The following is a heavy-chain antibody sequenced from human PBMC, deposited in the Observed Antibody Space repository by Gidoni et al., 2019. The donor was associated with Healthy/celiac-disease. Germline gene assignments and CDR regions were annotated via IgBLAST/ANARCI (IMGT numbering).Heavy chain of an antibody. CDR1: GGSISSGSHY. Sequence: QVQLHESGPGLVKPSQTLSLTCTVSGGSISSGSHYWSWIRQPAGKGLEWIGRVYTSGTTNYNPSLKSRVTISVDTSRNQFSLKMSSVTAADTAMYYCARTSPPNWFDPWGQGTLVTVSS. J-gene: IGHJ5*02. CDR3: ARTSPPNWFDP. V-gene: IGHV4-61*02. CDR2: VYTSGTT.